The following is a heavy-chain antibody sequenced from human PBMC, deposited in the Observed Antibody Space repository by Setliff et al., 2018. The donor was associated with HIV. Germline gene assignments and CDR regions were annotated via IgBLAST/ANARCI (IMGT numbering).Heavy chain of an antibody. V-gene: IGHV4-4*09. D-gene: IGHD3-10*01. CDR3: ESWFGGYYFDY. CDR2: IFTSGDT. J-gene: IGHJ4*02. Sequence: SETLSLTCSVSGGSIGGYYWSWIRQPPGKGLEWIGYIFTSGDTNYNPSLRSRVTLSVDTSKNQFSLRLTSVSAAVTDVRLRESWFGGYYFDYWGQGTLVTVSS. CDR1: GGSIGGYY.